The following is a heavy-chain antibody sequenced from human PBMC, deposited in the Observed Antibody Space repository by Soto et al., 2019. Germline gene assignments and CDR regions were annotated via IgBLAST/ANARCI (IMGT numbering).Heavy chain of an antibody. CDR1: GYTFTSYA. V-gene: IGHV1-2*04. CDR2: INPNSGGT. Sequence: ASVKVSCKASGYTFTSYAMHWVRQAPGQRLEWMGWINPNSGGTNYAQKFQGWVTMTRDTSISTAYMELSRLRSDDTAVYYCARAGMTTLSFGYYYGMDVWGQGTTVTVSS. J-gene: IGHJ6*02. D-gene: IGHD3-16*01. CDR3: ARAGMTTLSFGYYYGMDV.